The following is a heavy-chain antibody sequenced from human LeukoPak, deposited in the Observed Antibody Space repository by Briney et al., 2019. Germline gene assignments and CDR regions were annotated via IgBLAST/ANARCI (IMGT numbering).Heavy chain of an antibody. CDR2: VHYSGST. V-gene: IGHV4-39*02. J-gene: IGHJ5*01. D-gene: IGHD3-10*01. Sequence: SETLSLTCSVSGGSISSSSYFWGWIRQPPGKGLEWIASVHYSGSTYYNPSLKSRVTISVDTSKNQFSLKLSSVTAADTAVYYCATDGMVRGPDAWFDSWGQGTLVTVSS. CDR3: ATDGMVRGPDAWFDS. CDR1: GGSISSSSYF.